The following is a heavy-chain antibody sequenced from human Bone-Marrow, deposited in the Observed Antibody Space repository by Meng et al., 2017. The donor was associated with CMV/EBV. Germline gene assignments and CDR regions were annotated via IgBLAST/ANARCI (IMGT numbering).Heavy chain of an antibody. CDR2: ISGSGGST. CDR1: GFTFSSYA. V-gene: IGHV3-23*01. D-gene: IGHD3-16*01. Sequence: GESLKISCAASGFTFSSYAMSWVRQAPGKGLEWVSAISGSGGSTYYADSVKGRFTISRDNSKNTLYLQMNSLRAEDTAVYYCARGESGYVYYWGQGTLVTVSS. CDR3: ARGESGYVYY. J-gene: IGHJ4*02.